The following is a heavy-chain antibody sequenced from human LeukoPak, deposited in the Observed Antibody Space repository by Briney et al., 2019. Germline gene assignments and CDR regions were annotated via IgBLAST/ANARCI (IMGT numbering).Heavy chain of an antibody. V-gene: IGHV1-69*04. Sequence: SVKVSCKASGGTFSSYAISWVRQAPGQGLEWMGRIIPILGIANYAQKFQGRVTITADKSTSTAYMELSSLRSEDTAVYYCAREVTGSNYGPRFDYWGQGTLVTVSS. CDR1: GGTFSSYA. D-gene: IGHD1/OR15-1a*01. CDR3: AREVTGSNYGPRFDY. J-gene: IGHJ4*02. CDR2: IIPILGIA.